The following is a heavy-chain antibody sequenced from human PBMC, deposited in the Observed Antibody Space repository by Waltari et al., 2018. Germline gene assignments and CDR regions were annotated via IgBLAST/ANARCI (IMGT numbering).Heavy chain of an antibody. CDR2: IMTDGSEE. CDR1: GFTLSSYW. CDR3: ARDQWFAFDI. J-gene: IGHJ3*02. Sequence: EVQLVESGGGLVQPGGSLSLSCAASGFTLSSYWMSWVRQAPGKGLEGVANIMTDGSEEYYVDSVRGRFTISRDNAKNSLFLQMNSLRPEDTAVYYCARDQWFAFDIWGQGTMVTVSS. V-gene: IGHV3-7*01. D-gene: IGHD3-22*01.